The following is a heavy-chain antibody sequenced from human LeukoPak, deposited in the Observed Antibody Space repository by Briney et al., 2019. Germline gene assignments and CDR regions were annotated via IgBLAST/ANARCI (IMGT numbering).Heavy chain of an antibody. CDR3: ARGWDSSSWFDY. V-gene: IGHV4-59*01. CDR1: GGSISSYY. Sequence: PSETLSLTCTVSGGSISSYYWSWIRQPPGKGLDWIWYIYYSGSANYNPSLKSRVTISVDTSKNQFSLKLSSVTAADTAVYYCARGWDSSSWFDYWGQGTLVTVSS. D-gene: IGHD6-13*01. J-gene: IGHJ4*02. CDR2: IYYSGSA.